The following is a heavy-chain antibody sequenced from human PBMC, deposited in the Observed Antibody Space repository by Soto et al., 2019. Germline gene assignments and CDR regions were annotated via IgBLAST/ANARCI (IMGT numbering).Heavy chain of an antibody. CDR2: IRSKANSYAT. Sequence: EVQLVESGGGLVQPGGSLKLSCAASGFTFSGSAMHWVRQASGKGLEWDGRIRSKANSYATAYAASVKGRFTISRDDSKNTAYLQMNSLKTEDTAVYYCTRLGQRVAKQLDDAFDIWGQGTMVTVSS. J-gene: IGHJ3*02. V-gene: IGHV3-73*02. D-gene: IGHD6-13*01. CDR1: GFTFSGSA. CDR3: TRLGQRVAKQLDDAFDI.